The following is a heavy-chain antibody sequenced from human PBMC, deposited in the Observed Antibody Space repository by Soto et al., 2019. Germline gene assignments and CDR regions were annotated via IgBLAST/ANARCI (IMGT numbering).Heavy chain of an antibody. CDR1: GYTFTSYA. D-gene: IGHD3-10*01. J-gene: IGHJ4*02. CDR3: ARDLRITMVRGVIIVPRPFDY. V-gene: IGHV1-3*01. CDR2: INAGNGNT. Sequence: ASVKVSCKASGYTFTSYAMHWVRQAPGQRLEWMGRINAGNGNTKYSQKFQGRVTITRDTSASTAYMELSSLGSEDTAVYYCARDLRITMVRGVIIVPRPFDYWGQGTLVTVSS.